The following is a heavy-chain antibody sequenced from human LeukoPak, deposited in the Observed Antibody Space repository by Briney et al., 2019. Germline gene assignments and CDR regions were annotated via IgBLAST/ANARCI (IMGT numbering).Heavy chain of an antibody. CDR1: GFTFRSYG. CDR2: IWHDGSKK. Sequence: GGSLRLSCAASGFTFRSYGRHWVRQAPAKGLEWVAFIWHDGSKKYYADSVKGRFTISRDNSQTTLYLQMNSLRGVDMAVYYCATDSVYGDSPGYYFDYWGQGTLVTVSS. D-gene: IGHD4-17*01. V-gene: IGHV3-30*02. J-gene: IGHJ4*02. CDR3: ATDSVYGDSPGYYFDY.